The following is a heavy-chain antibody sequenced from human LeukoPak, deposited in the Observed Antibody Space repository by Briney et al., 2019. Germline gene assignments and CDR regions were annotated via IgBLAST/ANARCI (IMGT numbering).Heavy chain of an antibody. CDR2: IRYDGSNK. D-gene: IGHD3-10*01. CDR3: AKDSPRYYGSGTPFDP. J-gene: IGHJ5*02. Sequence: PGGSLRLPCAASGFAFSSYGMHWVRQAPGKGLEWVAFIRYDGSNKYYADSVKDRFTISRDNSKNTLYLQMNSLRAEDTAVYYCAKDSPRYYGSGTPFDPWGQGTLVTVSS. V-gene: IGHV3-30*02. CDR1: GFAFSSYG.